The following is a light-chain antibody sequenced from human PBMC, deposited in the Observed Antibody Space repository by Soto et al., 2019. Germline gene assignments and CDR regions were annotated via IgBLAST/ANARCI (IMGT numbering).Light chain of an antibody. CDR2: DAS. CDR3: QQRSNWPREIT. CDR1: QSISRTY. J-gene: IGKJ5*01. V-gene: IGKV3-11*01. Sequence: EILFTQSPGTLSLSPGERATLSCRASQSISRTYLAWYQQKPGQAPRLLLYDASNRATGIPARFSGSGSGADFTLTISSLEPEDFAVYYCQQRSNWPREITFGQGTRLEIK.